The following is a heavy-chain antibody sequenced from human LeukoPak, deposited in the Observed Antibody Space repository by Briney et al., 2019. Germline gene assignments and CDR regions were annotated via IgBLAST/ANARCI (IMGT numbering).Heavy chain of an antibody. CDR3: AKDWGSGRYSAHFDY. CDR1: GFTFSSYA. V-gene: IGHV3-30-3*01. CDR2: ISYDGSNK. Sequence: PGGSLRLSCAASGFTFSSYAMHWVRQAPGKGLEWVAVISYDGSNKYYADSVKGRFTISRDTSKNTLYLQMNSLRAEDTAVYYCAKDWGSGRYSAHFDYWGQGTLVTVSS. D-gene: IGHD1-26*01. J-gene: IGHJ4*02.